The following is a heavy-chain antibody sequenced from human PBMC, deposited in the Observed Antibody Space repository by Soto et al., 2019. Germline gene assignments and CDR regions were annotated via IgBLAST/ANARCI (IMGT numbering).Heavy chain of an antibody. CDR3: ARDSQAVATHYYYGMDV. CDR2: IYSGGST. D-gene: IGHD6-19*01. CDR1: GFTVSSNY. Sequence: PGGSLRLSCAASGFTVSSNYMSWVRQASGKGLEWVSVIYSGGSTYYADSVKGRFTISRDNSKNTLYLQMNSLRAEDTAVYYCARDSQAVATHYYYGMDVWGQGTTVTVSS. J-gene: IGHJ6*02. V-gene: IGHV3-53*01.